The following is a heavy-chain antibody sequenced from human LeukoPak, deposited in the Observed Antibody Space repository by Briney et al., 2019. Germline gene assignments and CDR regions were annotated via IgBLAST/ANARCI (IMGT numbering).Heavy chain of an antibody. Sequence: PSETLSLTCTVSGASISRGSHYWSWVRQPAGKGLEWIGRIYTVGNTNYSPSIWRRVTISVDTSKNQFSLRLHYVTAADTAVYYCARDRSYYSDTGTDYWGQGALVTVSS. CDR2: IYTVGNT. V-gene: IGHV4-61*02. CDR1: GASISRGSHY. CDR3: ARDRSYYSDTGTDY. D-gene: IGHD3-22*01. J-gene: IGHJ4*02.